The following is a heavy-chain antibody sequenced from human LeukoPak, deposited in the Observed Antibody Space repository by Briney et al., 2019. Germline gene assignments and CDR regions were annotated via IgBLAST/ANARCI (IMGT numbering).Heavy chain of an antibody. CDR3: ARGLWYSFDY. V-gene: IGHV3-7*01. CDR2: IKEDGGAK. D-gene: IGHD3-10*01. Sequence: GGSLRLSCAASGFTFSSSWMSWVRQAPEKGLEWVANIKEDGGAKHYVDSVKGRFTISRDNAKNSLYLQMNSLRAEDTAVYYCARGLWYSFDYWGQGTLVTVSS. CDR1: GFTFSSSW. J-gene: IGHJ4*02.